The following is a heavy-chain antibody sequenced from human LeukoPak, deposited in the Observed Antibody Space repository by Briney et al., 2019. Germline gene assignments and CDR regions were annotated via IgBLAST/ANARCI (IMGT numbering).Heavy chain of an antibody. J-gene: IGHJ4*02. V-gene: IGHV3-23*01. CDR1: GFTFSSYA. D-gene: IGHD2-15*01. CDR2: ISGSGGST. CDR3: AKAGLLGYYFDY. Sequence: GGSLRLSCAASGFTFSSYAMSWVRQAPGKGLEWVSAISGSGGSTYYADSVKGRFTISRDNSKNTLYLQMNSLRGEDTAVYYCAKAGLLGYYFDYWGQGTLVTVSS.